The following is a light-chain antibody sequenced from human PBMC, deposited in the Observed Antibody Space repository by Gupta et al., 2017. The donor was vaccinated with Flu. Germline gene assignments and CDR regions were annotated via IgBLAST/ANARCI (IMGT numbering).Light chain of an antibody. CDR2: DDS. CDR1: NIGRKS. Sequence: SFVLTQSPSMSVAPGQTARITCGGPNIGRKSVHWYQQKPGQAPVLVVEDDSDRPAGIPDRFAGDNYCDKATLRISRGEAGDEADEYWHLWGGGSDHPGVCGGGTKLTVL. J-gene: IGLJ3*02. CDR3: HLWGGGSDHPGV. V-gene: IGLV3-21*02.